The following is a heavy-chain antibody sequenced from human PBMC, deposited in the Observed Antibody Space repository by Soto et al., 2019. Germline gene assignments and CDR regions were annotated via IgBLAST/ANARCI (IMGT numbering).Heavy chain of an antibody. V-gene: IGHV1-46*01. D-gene: IGHD4-17*01. CDR2: INPSGGST. CDR1: GYTFTSYY. Sequence: QVQLVQSGAEVKKPGASVKVSCKASGYTFTSYYMHWVRQAPGQGLEWMGIINPSGGSTSYAQKFQGRVTMTRDTSTSTVYMELSSLRSEDTAVYYCASQREDYGGNWILGPWGQGTLVTVSS. CDR3: ASQREDYGGNWILGP. J-gene: IGHJ5*02.